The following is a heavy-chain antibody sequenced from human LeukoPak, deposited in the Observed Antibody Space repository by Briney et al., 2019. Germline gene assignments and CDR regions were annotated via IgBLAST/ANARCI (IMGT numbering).Heavy chain of an antibody. CDR3: ARGHQPGIAAAGTALFDY. D-gene: IGHD6-13*01. J-gene: IGHJ4*02. CDR1: GFTFTSSA. Sequence: ASVKVSCKASGFTFTSSAVHWVRQAPGQGLEWMGWINPNSGGTNYAQKFQGRVTMTRDTSISTAYMELSRLRSDDTAVYYCARGHQPGIAAAGTALFDYWGQGTLVTVSS. V-gene: IGHV1-2*02. CDR2: INPNSGGT.